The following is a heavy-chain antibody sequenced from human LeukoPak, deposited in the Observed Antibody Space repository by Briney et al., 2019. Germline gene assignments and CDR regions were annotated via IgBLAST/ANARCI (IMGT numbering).Heavy chain of an antibody. J-gene: IGHJ4*02. CDR2: IYYSGDS. CDR3: ARRNRVYDSSGYYYYFDY. V-gene: IGHV4-59*08. CDR1: GGSISGFY. Sequence: KSSETLSLTCTVSGGSISGFYWSWIRQPPGKGLEWIGYIYYSGDSNYNPSLKSRVTISVDTSKNQFSLKLSSVTAADTAVYYCARRNRVYDSSGYYYYFDYWGQGTLVTVSS. D-gene: IGHD3-22*01.